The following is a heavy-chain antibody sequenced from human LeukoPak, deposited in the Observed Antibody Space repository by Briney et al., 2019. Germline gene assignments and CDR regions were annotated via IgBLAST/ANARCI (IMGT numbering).Heavy chain of an antibody. J-gene: IGHJ4*02. V-gene: IGHV4-4*07. CDR3: ASRSVSGXPXDY. CDR1: GGSINNYY. Sequence: SETLSLTCTVSGGSINNYYWSWIRQPAGKGLEWIGRIYTSENTNYNPSLKSRVTMSVDTSRNQFSLKLSSVTVADTAVYYCASRSVSGXPXDYWGQGTLVTVSS. CDR2: IYTSENT. D-gene: IGHD1-26*01.